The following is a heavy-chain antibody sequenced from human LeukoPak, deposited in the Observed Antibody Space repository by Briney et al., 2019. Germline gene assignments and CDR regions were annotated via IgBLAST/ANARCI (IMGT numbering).Heavy chain of an antibody. CDR1: GYSISSGYY. Sequence: PSETLSLTCAVSGYSISSGYYWGWIRQPPGKGLEWIGSIHHSGSTYYNLSLKSRVTISVDTSKNQFSLKLSSVTAADTAVYYCARDPMVRGAGAFDIWGQGTMVTVSS. D-gene: IGHD3-10*01. V-gene: IGHV4-38-2*02. CDR2: IHHSGST. CDR3: ARDPMVRGAGAFDI. J-gene: IGHJ3*02.